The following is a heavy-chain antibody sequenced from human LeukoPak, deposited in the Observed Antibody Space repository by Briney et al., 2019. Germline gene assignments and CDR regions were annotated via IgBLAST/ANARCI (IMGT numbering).Heavy chain of an antibody. J-gene: IGHJ3*02. Sequence: ASVKVSCKAFGYAFSKYGISWVRQAPGQGLEWMGGIIPIFGTANYAQKFQGRVTITADKSTSTAYMELSSLRSEDTAVYYCARDHGRDSSGYWYDAFDIWGQGTMVTVSS. V-gene: IGHV1-69*06. CDR1: GYAFSKYG. D-gene: IGHD3-22*01. CDR2: IIPIFGTA. CDR3: ARDHGRDSSGYWYDAFDI.